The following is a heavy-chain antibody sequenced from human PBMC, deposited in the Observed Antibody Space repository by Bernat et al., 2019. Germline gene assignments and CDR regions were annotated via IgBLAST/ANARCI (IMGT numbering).Heavy chain of an antibody. V-gene: IGHV3-23*04. D-gene: IGHD6-19*01. J-gene: IGHJ4*02. CDR2: ISGSGGST. CDR1: GFTFSDYY. Sequence: VQLVESGGGLVKPGGSLRLSCAASGFTFSDYYMSWIRQAPGKGLEWVSAISGSGGSTYYADSVKGRFTISRDNSKNTLYLQMNSLRAEDTAVYYCAAEGETGYSSGGGLYWGQGTLVTVSS. CDR3: AAEGETGYSSGGGLY.